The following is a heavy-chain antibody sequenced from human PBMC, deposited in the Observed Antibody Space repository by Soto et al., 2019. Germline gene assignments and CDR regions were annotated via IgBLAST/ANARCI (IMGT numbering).Heavy chain of an antibody. Sequence: GGSLRLSCAASGFTFSSYSMNWVRRAPGKGLEWVSSISSSSSYIYYADSVKGRFTISRDNAKNSLYLQMNNLRAEDTAVYYCARDPPRPGEGCDHFDDWGQGTLVTVSS. V-gene: IGHV3-21*01. CDR1: GFTFSSYS. D-gene: IGHD3-16*01. J-gene: IGHJ4*03. CDR3: ARDPPRPGEGCDHFDD. CDR2: ISSSSSYI.